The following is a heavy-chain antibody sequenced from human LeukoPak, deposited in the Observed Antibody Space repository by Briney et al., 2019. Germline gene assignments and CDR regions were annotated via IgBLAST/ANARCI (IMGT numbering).Heavy chain of an antibody. J-gene: IGHJ1*01. Sequence: QPGGSLRLSCAASGFTFSSYSMNWVRQAPGRGLEWVSVIHNGGSTYYADSVKGRFTISRDNSKNTLYLQLNSLRVEDTAVYYCATSIVGFTYDEHFQHWGQGTLVTVSS. V-gene: IGHV3-53*01. CDR1: GFTFSSYS. D-gene: IGHD1-26*01. CDR2: IHNGGST. CDR3: ATSIVGFTYDEHFQH.